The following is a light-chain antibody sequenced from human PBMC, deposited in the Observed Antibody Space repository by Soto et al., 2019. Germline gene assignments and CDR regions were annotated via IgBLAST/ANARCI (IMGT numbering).Light chain of an antibody. CDR2: GAS. Sequence: VITQSPSTLSVSPGERATLSCRASQSVNSNLAWYQQKLGQAPRVLIYGASTRATGIPDRFSGSGSGTEFILTISSLQSEDFAVYYCQEYNTWPWTFGQGTKVDI. CDR3: QEYNTWPWT. J-gene: IGKJ1*01. V-gene: IGKV3-15*01. CDR1: QSVNSN.